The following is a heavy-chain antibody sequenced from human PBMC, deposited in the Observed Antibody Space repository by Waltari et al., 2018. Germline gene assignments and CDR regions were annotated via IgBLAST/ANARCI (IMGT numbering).Heavy chain of an antibody. V-gene: IGHV4-39*07. Sequence: QLQLQESGPGLVKPSETLSLTCTVSGGSISSSSYYWGWIRQPPGKGLGWIGSIYYSGSTYYNPSLKSRVTISVDTSKNQFSLKLSSVTAADTAVYYCARDSGIVGATAHYWGQGTLVTVSS. J-gene: IGHJ4*02. CDR3: ARDSGIVGATAHY. CDR1: GGSISSSSYY. D-gene: IGHD1-26*01. CDR2: IYYSGST.